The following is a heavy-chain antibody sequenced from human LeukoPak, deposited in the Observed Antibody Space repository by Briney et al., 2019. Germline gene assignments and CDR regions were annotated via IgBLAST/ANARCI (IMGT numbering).Heavy chain of an antibody. J-gene: IGHJ3*02. CDR3: ARAVRLLYYYDSSGKFDAFDI. CDR1: GGSISSGDYY. V-gene: IGHV4-30-4*01. CDR2: IYYSGST. Sequence: SQTLSLTCTVSGGSISSGDYYWGWIRQPPGKGLEWIGYIYYSGSTYYNPSLKSRVTISVDTSKNQFSLKLSSVTAADTAVYYCARAVRLLYYYDSSGKFDAFDIWGQGTMVTVSS. D-gene: IGHD3-22*01.